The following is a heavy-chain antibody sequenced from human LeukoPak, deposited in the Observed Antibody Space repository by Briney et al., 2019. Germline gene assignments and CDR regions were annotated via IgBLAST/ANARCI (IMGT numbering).Heavy chain of an antibody. J-gene: IGHJ4*02. CDR3: ARDWATGDLLNY. Sequence: TGYYXHWVRQAPGQGLEWMGRINPNSGGTNYAQKFQGRVTMTRDTSISTAYMELSRLRSDDTAVYYCARDWATGDLLNYWGQGTLVTVSS. CDR2: INPNSGGT. CDR1: TGYY. V-gene: IGHV1-2*06. D-gene: IGHD7-27*01.